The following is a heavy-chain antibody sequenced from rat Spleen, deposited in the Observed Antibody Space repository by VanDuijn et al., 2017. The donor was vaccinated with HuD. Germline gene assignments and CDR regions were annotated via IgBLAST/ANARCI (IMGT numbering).Heavy chain of an antibody. J-gene: IGHJ1*01. CDR3: ARRSLSAYWYFDF. V-gene: IGHV5-29*01. Sequence: VQLVESGGGLVQPGRSPKLSFGASGMTFINHATAWVLQAPTNGLDGVTTTNYGGRSTYYLDSVKGRFTISRDNAKSTLYLQMDSLRSEDTATYYCARRSLSAYWYFDFWGPGTMVTVSS. CDR1: GMTFINHA. D-gene: IGHD3-1*01. CDR2: TNYGGRST.